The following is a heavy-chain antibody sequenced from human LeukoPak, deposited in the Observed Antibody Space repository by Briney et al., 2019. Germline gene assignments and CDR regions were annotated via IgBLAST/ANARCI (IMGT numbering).Heavy chain of an antibody. CDR3: AREEGSRGAFDI. Sequence: ASVKVSCKASGYSFTSYGISWVRQAPGQGLEWMGWINNYNGNTNYAQKFQGRVTMTTDTSTSTAYMELRSLRSDDTAVYYCAREEGSRGAFDIWGQGTMVTVPS. V-gene: IGHV1-18*04. CDR2: INNYNGNT. J-gene: IGHJ3*02. D-gene: IGHD3-10*01. CDR1: GYSFTSYG.